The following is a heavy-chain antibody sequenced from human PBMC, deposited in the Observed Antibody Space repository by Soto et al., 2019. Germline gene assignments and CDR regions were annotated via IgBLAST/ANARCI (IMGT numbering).Heavy chain of an antibody. CDR1: QRTFTSYG. J-gene: IGHJ6*02. V-gene: IGHV1-69*13. Sequence: ASVKVSCKASQRTFTSYGLSWVRQAPGQGLEWLGTIIPMFGTANYAQRFQDRVTITAEEFTSTAYMELSSLTSEDTAVYFCARTPNHFIVALGESTHYYGLDVWGQGTTVTVSS. CDR3: ARTPNHFIVALGESTHYYGLDV. D-gene: IGHD2-21*01. CDR2: IIPMFGTA.